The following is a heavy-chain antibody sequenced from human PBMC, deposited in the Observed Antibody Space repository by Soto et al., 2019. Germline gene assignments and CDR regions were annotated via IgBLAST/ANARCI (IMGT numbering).Heavy chain of an antibody. CDR3: GRGLRFLQSSQLSKYYYKMDV. D-gene: IGHD3-10*01. CDR1: GFTVSSNY. Sequence: PGGSLRLSCAASGFTVSSNYMSWVRQAPGKGLEWVSVIYSGGSTYYADSVKGRFTISRDNSKNTLYLQMNSLRAEDTAVYYCGRGLRFLQSSQLSKYYYKMDVWGKGTTVTVSS. J-gene: IGHJ6*04. V-gene: IGHV3-66*01. CDR2: IYSGGST.